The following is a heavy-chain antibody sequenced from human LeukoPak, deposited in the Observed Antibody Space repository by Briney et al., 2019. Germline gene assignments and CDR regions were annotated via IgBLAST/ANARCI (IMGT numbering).Heavy chain of an antibody. CDR3: ARDMRLRAFDI. Sequence: GGSLRLSCAASGFTFCSYSMNWVRQAPGKGLEWVSSISSSSSYIYYADSVKGRFTISRDNAKNSLYLQMNSLRSEDTAVYYCARDMRLRAFDIWGQGTMVTVSS. CDR1: GFTFCSYS. J-gene: IGHJ3*02. D-gene: IGHD2-2*01. CDR2: ISSSSSYI. V-gene: IGHV3-21*01.